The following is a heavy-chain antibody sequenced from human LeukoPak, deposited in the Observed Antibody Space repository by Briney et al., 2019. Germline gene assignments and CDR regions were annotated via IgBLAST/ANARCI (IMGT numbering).Heavy chain of an antibody. CDR1: GFTFSSYG. CDR2: ISGSGGST. CDR3: AKDLVPYYYGSGSND. J-gene: IGHJ4*02. D-gene: IGHD3-10*01. Sequence: GGTRKPSWAASGFTFSSYGMSWARQAPGKGLEWVSAISGSGGSTYYADSVKGRFTISRDNSKNTLYLQMNSLRAEDTAVYYCAKDLVPYYYGSGSNDWGQGTLVTVSS. V-gene: IGHV3-23*01.